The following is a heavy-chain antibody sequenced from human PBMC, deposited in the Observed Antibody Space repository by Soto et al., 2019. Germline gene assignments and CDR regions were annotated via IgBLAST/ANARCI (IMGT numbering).Heavy chain of an antibody. CDR2: ISYDGSNK. CDR1: GFTFSSYG. CDR3: AEEGDCGGDCYSFRRRYYFDY. Sequence: GGSLRLSCAASGFTFSSYGMHWVRQAPGKGLEWVAVISYDGSNKYYADSVKGRFTISRDNSKNTLYLQMNSLRAEDTAVYYCAEEGDCGGDCYSFRRRYYFDYWGQGTLVTVSS. V-gene: IGHV3-30*18. D-gene: IGHD2-21*02. J-gene: IGHJ4*02.